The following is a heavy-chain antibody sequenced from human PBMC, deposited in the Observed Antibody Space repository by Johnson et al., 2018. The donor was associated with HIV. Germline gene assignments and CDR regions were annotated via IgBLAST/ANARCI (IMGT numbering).Heavy chain of an antibody. CDR2: ISSSGSTI. CDR1: GFSFSSYG. V-gene: IGHV3-48*04. Sequence: VQLVESGGGVVQPGGSLRLSCATSGFSFSSYGMYWVRQAPGKGLEWVSYISSSGSTIYYADSVKGRFTMSRDNAKNSMFLQMNSLRADDTAVYYCARSRNYACDIWGQGTMVTVSS. D-gene: IGHD1-1*01. CDR3: ARSRNYACDI. J-gene: IGHJ3*02.